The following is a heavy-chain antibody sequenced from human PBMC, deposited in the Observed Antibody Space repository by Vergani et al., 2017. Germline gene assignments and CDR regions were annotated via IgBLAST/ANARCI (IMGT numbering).Heavy chain of an antibody. CDR2: ISAYNGNT. V-gene: IGHV1-18*01. CDR3: ARDDCSGGSCYFYPFDY. Sequence: QVQLVQSGAEVKKPGASVKVSCKASGYTFTSYGISWVRQAPGQGLEWMGWISAYNGNTNYAQRLQGRVTMTTDTSTSTAYMELRSLRSDDTAVYYCARDDCSGGSCYFYPFDYWGQGTLVTVSS. J-gene: IGHJ4*02. D-gene: IGHD2-15*01. CDR1: GYTFTSYG.